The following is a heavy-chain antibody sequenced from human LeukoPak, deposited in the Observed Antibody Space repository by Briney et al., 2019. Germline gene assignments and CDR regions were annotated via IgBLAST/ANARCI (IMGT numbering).Heavy chain of an antibody. CDR1: GLTFSSYA. J-gene: IGHJ4*02. D-gene: IGHD6-6*01. V-gene: IGHV3-23*01. CDR3: AKGSQSRSIAWVGY. CDR2: ISGSGGST. Sequence: GGSLRLSCAASGLTFSSYAMSWVRQAPGKGLEWVSAISGSGGSTYYADSVKGRFTISRDNSKNTLYLQMNSLRAEDTAVCYCAKGSQSRSIAWVGYWGQGTLVTVSS.